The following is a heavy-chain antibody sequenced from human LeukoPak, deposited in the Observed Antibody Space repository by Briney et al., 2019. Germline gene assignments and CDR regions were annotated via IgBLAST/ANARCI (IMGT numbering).Heavy chain of an antibody. D-gene: IGHD3-22*01. CDR3: ASSPDYYDSSGYYPNDAFDI. CDR2: IYTSGST. V-gene: IGHV4-4*07. J-gene: IGHJ3*02. CDR1: GGSISSYY. Sequence: PSETLSLTCTVSGGSISSYYWNWIRQPAGKGLEWIGRIYTSGSTNYNPSLKSRVTMSVDTSKNQFSLKLSSVTAADTAVYYCASSPDYYDSSGYYPNDAFDIWGQGTMVTVSS.